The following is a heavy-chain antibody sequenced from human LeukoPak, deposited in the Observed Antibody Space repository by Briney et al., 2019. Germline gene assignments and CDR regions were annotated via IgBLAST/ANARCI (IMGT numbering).Heavy chain of an antibody. CDR1: GFTVSSNY. D-gene: IGHD6-19*01. Sequence: GGSLRLSCAASGFTVSSNYMSWVRQAPGKGPEWLANINQDGSTKNYVDAVEGRFTISRDNSKNTLFLQMNSLRAEDTAVYYCARSSGWWSLDYWGQGTLVTVSS. CDR2: INQDGSTK. CDR3: ARSSGWWSLDY. J-gene: IGHJ4*02. V-gene: IGHV3-7*03.